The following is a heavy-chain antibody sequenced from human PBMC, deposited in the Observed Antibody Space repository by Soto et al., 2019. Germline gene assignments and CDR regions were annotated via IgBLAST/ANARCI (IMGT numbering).Heavy chain of an antibody. D-gene: IGHD2-2*01. CDR1: GGTFSSYA. Sequence: QVQLVQSGAEVKKPGSSVKVSCKASGGTFSSYAISWVRQAPGQGLEWMGGIIPIFGTANYAQKFQGRVTITADKSTSTAYMELSRLRSEDTAVYYCARVRSGTMGTYYYGMDVWGQGTTVTVSS. V-gene: IGHV1-69*06. CDR3: ARVRSGTMGTYYYGMDV. CDR2: IIPIFGTA. J-gene: IGHJ6*02.